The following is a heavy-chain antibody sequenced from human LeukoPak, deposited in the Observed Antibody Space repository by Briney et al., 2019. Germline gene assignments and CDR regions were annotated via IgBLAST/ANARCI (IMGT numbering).Heavy chain of an antibody. J-gene: IGHJ4*02. CDR3: ARGGYIVVVPAALDY. D-gene: IGHD2-2*01. V-gene: IGHV3-7*02. CDR1: GFTFSSYW. CDR2: IKQDGSDK. Sequence: GGSLRLSCAASGFTFSSYWMSWVRQAPGKGLEWVANIKQDGSDKYYVDSVKGRFTISRDNAKNSLYLQMNSLRAEDTAVYYCARGGYIVVVPAALDYWGQGTLVTVSS.